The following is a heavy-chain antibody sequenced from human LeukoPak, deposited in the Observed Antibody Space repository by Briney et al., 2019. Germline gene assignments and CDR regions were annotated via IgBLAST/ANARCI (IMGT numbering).Heavy chain of an antibody. J-gene: IGHJ4*02. D-gene: IGHD3-16*01. Sequence: ASETLSLTCTVSGGSFGNYYWSWIRQPPGKGLEWIGYIYDSGTTNYNPSLKSRVTISVDTSKNQFSLKLSSVTAADTAVYYCASLRYWGQGTLVTVSS. V-gene: IGHV4-59*08. CDR3: ASLRY. CDR1: GGSFGNYY. CDR2: IYDSGTT.